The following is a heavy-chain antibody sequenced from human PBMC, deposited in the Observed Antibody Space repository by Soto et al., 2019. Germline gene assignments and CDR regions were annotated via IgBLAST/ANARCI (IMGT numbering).Heavy chain of an antibody. Sequence: SETLCLTCTVSGGPISSHYWSWVRQAPGRGLEWIGHIYYRGSTNYNPSLRSRSTISVDASKSQFSLKLNSVTTADTAVYYCARDGREASGMDVWGQGTKVTVSS. V-gene: IGHV4-59*11. CDR1: GGPISSHY. CDR2: IYYRGST. D-gene: IGHD1-26*01. J-gene: IGHJ6*02. CDR3: ARDGREASGMDV.